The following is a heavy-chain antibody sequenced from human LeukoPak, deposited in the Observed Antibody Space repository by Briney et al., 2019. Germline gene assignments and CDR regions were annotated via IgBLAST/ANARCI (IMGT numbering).Heavy chain of an antibody. D-gene: IGHD5-12*01. V-gene: IGHV3-23*01. CDR3: ARSRGYSGYDSNAFDI. CDR2: IGGSGGST. Sequence: GGSLRLSCAASGFTFSSYAMSWVRQAPGKGLEWVSVIGGSGGSTYYADSVKGRFTISRDNSKNTLYLQMNSLRAEDTAVYYCARSRGYSGYDSNAFDIWGQGTMVTVSS. J-gene: IGHJ3*02. CDR1: GFTFSSYA.